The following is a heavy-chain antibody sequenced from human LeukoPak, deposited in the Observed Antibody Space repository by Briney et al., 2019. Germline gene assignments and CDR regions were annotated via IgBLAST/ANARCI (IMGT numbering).Heavy chain of an antibody. D-gene: IGHD3-22*01. CDR1: GFTFSSYS. CDR3: AKTPDHRGYFAAFDY. V-gene: IGHV3-23*01. CDR2: ISGSGGST. J-gene: IGHJ4*02. Sequence: HPGGSLRLSCAASGFTFSSYSMSWVRQAPGKGLEWVSVISGSGGSTYYADSVKGRFTISRDNSKNTVYLQMNSLRAEDTAIYYCAKTPDHRGYFAAFDYWGQGTLVTVSS.